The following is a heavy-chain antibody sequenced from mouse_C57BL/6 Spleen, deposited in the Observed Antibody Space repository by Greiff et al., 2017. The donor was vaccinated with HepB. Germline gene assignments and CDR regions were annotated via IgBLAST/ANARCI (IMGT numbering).Heavy chain of an antibody. CDR1: GYTFTSYW. D-gene: IGHD3-2*02. Sequence: QVQLKQPGAELVKPGASVKLSCKASGYTFTSYWMQWVKQRPGQGLEWIGEIDPSDSYTNYNQKFKGKATLTVDTSSSTAYMQLSSLTSEDSAVYYCAREQLRLRYFDYWGQGTTLTVSS. CDR3: AREQLRLRYFDY. J-gene: IGHJ2*01. CDR2: IDPSDSYT. V-gene: IGHV1-50*01.